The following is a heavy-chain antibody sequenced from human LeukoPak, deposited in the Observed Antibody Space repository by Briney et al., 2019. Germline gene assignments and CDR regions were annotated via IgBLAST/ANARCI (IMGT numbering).Heavy chain of an antibody. Sequence: GGSLRLSCAASGFTFSSYGMHWVRQAPGKGLEWVAVISYDGSNKYYADSVKGRFTISRDNSKNTLYLQMNSLRAEDTAVYYCAKDPTRVLTVMGWGQGTLVTVSS. CDR2: ISYDGSNK. V-gene: IGHV3-30*18. CDR1: GFTFSSYG. J-gene: IGHJ4*02. D-gene: IGHD4-11*01. CDR3: AKDPTRVLTVMG.